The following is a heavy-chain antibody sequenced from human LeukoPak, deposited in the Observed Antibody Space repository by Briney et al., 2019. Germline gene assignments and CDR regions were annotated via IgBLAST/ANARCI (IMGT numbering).Heavy chain of an antibody. CDR3: ARVTAYDGSGYYKYYFDY. J-gene: IGHJ4*02. Sequence: PSETLSLTCTVSGGSISSSSYYWGWIRQPPWKGLEWIGSIYYSGSTYYNPSLKSRVTISVDTSKNQFSLKLSSVTAADTAVYYCARVTAYDGSGYYKYYFDYWGQGTLVTVSS. CDR2: IYYSGST. D-gene: IGHD3-22*01. V-gene: IGHV4-39*01. CDR1: GGSISSSSYY.